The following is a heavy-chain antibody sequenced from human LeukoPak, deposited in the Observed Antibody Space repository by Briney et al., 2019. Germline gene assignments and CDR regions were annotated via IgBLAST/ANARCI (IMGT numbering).Heavy chain of an antibody. CDR3: ARGLSGFAGSGSYSLDY. J-gene: IGHJ4*02. CDR2: ISAYNGNT. D-gene: IGHD3-10*01. Sequence: ASVKVSCKASGYTFTSYGISWVRQAPGQGLEWMGWISAYNGNTNYAQNLQGRVTMTTDTSTSTAYMELSSLRSEDTAVYYCARGLSGFAGSGSYSLDYWGQGTLVTISS. V-gene: IGHV1-18*01. CDR1: GYTFTSYG.